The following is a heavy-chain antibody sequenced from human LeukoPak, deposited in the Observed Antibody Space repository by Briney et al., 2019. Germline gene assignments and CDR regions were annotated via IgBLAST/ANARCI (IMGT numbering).Heavy chain of an antibody. CDR1: GFTFSSYA. J-gene: IGHJ4*02. D-gene: IGHD3-22*01. CDR2: FNGSGSST. Sequence: GGSLRLSCAASGFTFSSYAMSWVRQAPGKGLEWVSTFNGSGSSTYYADSVKGRFTISKDNSKNTLYLQMNSLRAEDTAVYYCAASSSGFQQFDYWGQGTLVTVSS. V-gene: IGHV3-23*01. CDR3: AASSSGFQQFDY.